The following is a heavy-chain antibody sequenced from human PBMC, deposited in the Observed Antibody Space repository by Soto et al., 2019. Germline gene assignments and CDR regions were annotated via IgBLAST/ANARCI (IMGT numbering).Heavy chain of an antibody. D-gene: IGHD6-13*01. CDR1: GFTFRSYS. CDR2: ISISSRTI. CDR3: AKGKNYPGIAAAGTEPFDY. V-gene: IGHV3-48*04. Sequence: GGSLRLSCAASGFTFRSYSMNWVRQPPGKGLEWVSYISISSRTIYYADSVKGRFTISRDDAKNSLYLQMNSLRAEDTAVYYCAKGKNYPGIAAAGTEPFDYWGQGTLVTVSS. J-gene: IGHJ4*02.